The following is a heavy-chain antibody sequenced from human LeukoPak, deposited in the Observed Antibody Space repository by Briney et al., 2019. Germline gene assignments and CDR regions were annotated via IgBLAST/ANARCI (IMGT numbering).Heavy chain of an antibody. CDR3: AREPPYYDFWSGSPYFDY. D-gene: IGHD3-3*01. J-gene: IGHJ4*02. CDR1: GFTFSSYW. V-gene: IGHV3-74*01. CDR2: INSDGSST. Sequence: GGSLRLSCAASGFTFSSYWMHWVRQAPGKGLVWVSRINSDGSSTSYADSVKGRFTISRDNAKNSLYLQMNSLRAEDTTVYFCAREPPYYDFWSGSPYFDYWGQGTLVTVSS.